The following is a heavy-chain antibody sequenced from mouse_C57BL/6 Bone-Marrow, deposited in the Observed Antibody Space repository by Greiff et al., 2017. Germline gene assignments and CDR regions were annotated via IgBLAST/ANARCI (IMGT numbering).Heavy chain of an antibody. V-gene: IGHV1-81*01. CDR3: AREEDYYGTPWFAY. CDR1: GYTFTSYG. Sequence: QVQLKQSGAELARPGASVKLSCKASGYTFTSYGISWVKQRTGQGLEWIGEIYPRSGNTYYNEKFKGKATLTADKSSSTAYMELRSLTSEDSAVYFCAREEDYYGTPWFAYWGQGTLVTVSA. D-gene: IGHD1-1*01. CDR2: IYPRSGNT. J-gene: IGHJ3*01.